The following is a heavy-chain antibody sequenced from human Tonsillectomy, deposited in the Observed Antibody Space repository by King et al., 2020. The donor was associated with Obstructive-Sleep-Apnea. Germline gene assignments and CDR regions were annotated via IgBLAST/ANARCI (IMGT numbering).Heavy chain of an antibody. V-gene: IGHV1-69*09. D-gene: IGHD5-18*01. CDR1: GGTFSSYA. CDR2: IIPILGIA. CDR3: ARDTPPPNRYSYGPGYFDY. Sequence: VQLVESGAEVKKPGSSVKVSCKASGGTFSSYAISWVRQAPGQGLEWMGRIIPILGIANYAQKFQGRVTITADKSTSTAYMELSSLRSEDTAVYYCARDTPPPNRYSYGPGYFDYWGQGTLVTVSS. J-gene: IGHJ4*02.